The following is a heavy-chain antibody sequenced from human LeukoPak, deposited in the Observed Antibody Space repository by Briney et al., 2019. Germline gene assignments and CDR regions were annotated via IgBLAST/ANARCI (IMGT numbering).Heavy chain of an antibody. V-gene: IGHV4-4*02. Sequence: SGTLSLTCAVSGGSISSSNWWSWVRQPPGKGLEWIGEIYHSGSTNYNPSLKSRVTISVDKSKNQFSLKLSSVTAADTAVYYCARADSSSWYRDFDYWGRGTLVTVSS. J-gene: IGHJ4*02. D-gene: IGHD6-13*01. CDR1: GGSISSSNW. CDR2: IYHSGST. CDR3: ARADSSSWYRDFDY.